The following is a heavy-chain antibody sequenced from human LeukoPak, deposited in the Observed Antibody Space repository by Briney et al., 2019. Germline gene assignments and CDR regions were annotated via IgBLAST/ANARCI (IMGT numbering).Heavy chain of an antibody. CDR3: ARDAGLLWFGETQFGFDY. CDR2: IKQDGSEK. V-gene: IGHV3-7*01. D-gene: IGHD3-10*01. CDR1: GFTFSSYS. J-gene: IGHJ4*02. Sequence: GGSLRLSCAASGFTFSSYSMNWVRQAPGKGLEWVANIKQDGSEKYYVDSVKGRFTISRDNAKNSLYLQMNSLRAEDTAVYYCARDAGLLWFGETQFGFDYWGQGTLVTVSS.